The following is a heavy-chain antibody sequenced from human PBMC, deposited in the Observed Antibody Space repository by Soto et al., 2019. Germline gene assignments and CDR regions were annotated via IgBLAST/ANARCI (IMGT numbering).Heavy chain of an antibody. Sequence: SETLSLTCTVSGGSISSYYWSWIRQPPGKGLEWIGYIYYSGSTNYNPSLKSRVTISVDTSKNQFSLKLSSVTAADTAVYYCATLTENWFDPWGQGTLVTVSS. J-gene: IGHJ5*02. CDR3: ATLTENWFDP. V-gene: IGHV4-59*01. D-gene: IGHD3-16*01. CDR1: GGSISSYY. CDR2: IYYSGST.